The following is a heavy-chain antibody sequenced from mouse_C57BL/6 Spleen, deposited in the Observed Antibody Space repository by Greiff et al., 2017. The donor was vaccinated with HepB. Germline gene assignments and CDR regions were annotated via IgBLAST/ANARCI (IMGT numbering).Heavy chain of an antibody. J-gene: IGHJ3*01. CDR1: GYTFTDYY. CDR2: INPNNGGT. Sequence: EVQLQQSGPELVKPGASVKISCKASGYTFTDYYMNWVKQSHGKSLEWIGDINPNNGGTSYNQKFKGKATLTVDKSSSTAYMELRSLTSADSAVYYCARSIYDGYPAWFAYWGQGTLVTVSA. D-gene: IGHD2-3*01. V-gene: IGHV1-26*01. CDR3: ARSIYDGYPAWFAY.